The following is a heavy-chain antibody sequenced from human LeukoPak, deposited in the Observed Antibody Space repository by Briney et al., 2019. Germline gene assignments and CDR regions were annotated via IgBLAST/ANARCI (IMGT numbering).Heavy chain of an antibody. CDR2: MNPNSGNS. D-gene: IGHD3-10*01. Sequence: GASVKVSCKASGYTFSSYGISWVRQAPGQGLEWMGWMNPNSGNSGYAQKFQGRVTMTRNTSISTAYMELSSLRSEDAAVYYCARGLKRFGRQNWFDPWGQGTLVTVSS. CDR3: ARGLKRFGRQNWFDP. J-gene: IGHJ5*02. CDR1: GYTFSSYG. V-gene: IGHV1-8*02.